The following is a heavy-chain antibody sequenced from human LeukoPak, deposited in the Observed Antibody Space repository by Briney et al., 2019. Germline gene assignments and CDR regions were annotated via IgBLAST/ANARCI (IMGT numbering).Heavy chain of an antibody. Sequence: GRSLRLSCVASGFTFRSYAMHWVRQAPGKGLEWVIVISSDGTNKYYADSVKGRFTVSRDNSKNTLYLQMNSLTAEDTALYYCAKGGCSSTTCYLANPWGQGTLVTVSS. CDR3: AKGGCSSTTCYLANP. CDR1: GFTFRSYA. CDR2: ISSDGTNK. D-gene: IGHD2-2*01. V-gene: IGHV3-30-3*01. J-gene: IGHJ5*02.